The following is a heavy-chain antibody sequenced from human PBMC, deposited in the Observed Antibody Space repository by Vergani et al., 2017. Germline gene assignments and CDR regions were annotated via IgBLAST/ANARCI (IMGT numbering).Heavy chain of an antibody. CDR1: GFTFSNAW. CDR3: VRDGGYSTTWSHCHF. V-gene: IGHV3-15*01. J-gene: IGHJ4*02. CDR2: IKSKTDGGTT. Sequence: EVQLVESGGGLVKPGGSLRLSCAASGFTFSNAWMSWVRQAPGKGLEWVGRIKSKTDGGTTDYAAPVKGRFTISRDDAKNSLHLQMNGLRDEDTAVYYCVRDGGYSTTWSHCHFWGQGILVTVSS. D-gene: IGHD5-18*01.